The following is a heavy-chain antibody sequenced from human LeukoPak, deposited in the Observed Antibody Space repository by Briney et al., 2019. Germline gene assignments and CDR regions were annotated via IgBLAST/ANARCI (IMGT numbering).Heavy chain of an antibody. D-gene: IGHD3-10*01. CDR2: INHSGST. CDR1: GGSFSGYY. J-gene: IGHJ4*02. V-gene: IGHV4-34*01. CDR3: ARGYYGSGSYPKFDY. Sequence: SETLSLTCAVYGGSFSGYYWSWIRQPPGKGLEWIGEINHSGSTNYNPSLKSRVTISVDTSKNQFSLKLSSVTAADTAVYYCARGYYGSGSYPKFDYWGQGTLVTVSS.